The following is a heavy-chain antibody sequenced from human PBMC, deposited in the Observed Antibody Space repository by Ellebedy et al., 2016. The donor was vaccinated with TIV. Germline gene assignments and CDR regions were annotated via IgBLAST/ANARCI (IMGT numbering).Heavy chain of an antibody. V-gene: IGHV4-31*03. J-gene: IGHJ4*02. CDR1: GGSISSGAFY. CDR3: ARDEGGSGSLSY. CDR2: FYYSGST. Sequence: MPSETLSLTCTVSGGSISSGAFYWTCIRQQPGMGLEWIGNFYYSGSTYYRPSLTTRVTISLDTSNNQFSLRLNSVTAADTAVYYCARDEGGSGSLSYWGQGSLVTVSS. D-gene: IGHD3-10*01.